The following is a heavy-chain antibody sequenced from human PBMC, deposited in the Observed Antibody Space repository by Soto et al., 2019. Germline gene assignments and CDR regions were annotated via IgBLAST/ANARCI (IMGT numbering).Heavy chain of an antibody. J-gene: IGHJ5*02. CDR3: ARADRNWLDP. Sequence: PSETLSLTCSVSNGSISGFYWTWIRQPPGKRLEWIGYIHYSGRTDYNPSLTSRATMSVDTSKNQFSLKLRSVTAADTAVYYCARADRNWLDPWGQGILVTVSS. V-gene: IGHV4-59*01. CDR1: NGSISGFY. CDR2: IHYSGRT.